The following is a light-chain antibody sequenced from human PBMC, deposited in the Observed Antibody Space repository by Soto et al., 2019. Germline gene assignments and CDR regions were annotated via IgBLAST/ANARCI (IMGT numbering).Light chain of an antibody. Sequence: QSVLTQPPSVSGTTGQKVTVSCSGSRYNIEVNAVNWYQQVPGTAPKVLIYSNNQRPSGVPDRFSGSKSGTSASLDISGLQSEDEADYYCETWDDSLNGRVFGGGTKLTVL. V-gene: IGLV1-44*01. J-gene: IGLJ3*02. CDR3: ETWDDSLNGRV. CDR1: RYNIEVNA. CDR2: SNN.